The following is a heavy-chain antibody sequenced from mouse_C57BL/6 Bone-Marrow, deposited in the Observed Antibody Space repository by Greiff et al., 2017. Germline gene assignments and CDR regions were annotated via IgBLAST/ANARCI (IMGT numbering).Heavy chain of an antibody. CDR1: GFNIKDDY. CDR2: IDPENGDT. Sequence: EVKLQQSGAELVRPGASVKLSCTASGFNIKDDYMHWVKQRPEQGLEWIGWIDPENGDTEYASKFQGKATITADTSSNTAYLQLSSLTSEDAAVYYCTVVTTVVEGAWFAYWGQGTLVTVSA. J-gene: IGHJ3*01. D-gene: IGHD1-1*01. V-gene: IGHV14-4*01. CDR3: TVVTTVVEGAWFAY.